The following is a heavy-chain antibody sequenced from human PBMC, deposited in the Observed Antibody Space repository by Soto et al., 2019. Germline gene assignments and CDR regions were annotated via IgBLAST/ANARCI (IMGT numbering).Heavy chain of an antibody. CDR2: IYSGGST. CDR1: GFTVSSNY. Sequence: GGSLRLSCAASGFTVSSNYMSWVRQAPGKGLEWVSVIYSGGSTYYADSVKGRFTISRDNSKNTLYLQMNSLRAEDTAVYYCARDFEGYCSGGSCYDYYYYMDVWGKGTTVTVSS. V-gene: IGHV3-66*01. CDR3: ARDFEGYCSGGSCYDYYYYMDV. D-gene: IGHD2-15*01. J-gene: IGHJ6*03.